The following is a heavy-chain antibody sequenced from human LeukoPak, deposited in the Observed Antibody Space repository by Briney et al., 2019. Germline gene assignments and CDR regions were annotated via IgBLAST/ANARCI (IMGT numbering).Heavy chain of an antibody. CDR2: ISSSGSTI. Sequence: GRTLRLSCAASGFTFSDYYMSWIPQAPREGLYRASYISSSGSTISYAESVKGRLTISRDNGKISLYLQMNSLRAEDRAVYYCARLYYTIFGVVIYYFDFWGQGTLVTVSS. CDR1: GFTFSDYY. J-gene: IGHJ4*02. CDR3: ARLYYTIFGVVIYYFDF. V-gene: IGHV3-11*01. D-gene: IGHD3-3*01.